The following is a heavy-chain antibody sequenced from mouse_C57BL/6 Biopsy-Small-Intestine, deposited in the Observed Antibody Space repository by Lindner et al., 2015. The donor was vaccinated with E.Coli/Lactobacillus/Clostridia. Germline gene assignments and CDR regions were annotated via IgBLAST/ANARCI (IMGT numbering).Heavy chain of an antibody. V-gene: IGHV1-7*01. CDR3: ARGDSMDY. J-gene: IGHJ4*01. CDR2: INPSSGYI. Sequence: VQLQESGAELAKPGASVKLSCKASGYTFISYWIHWVKQRPGQGLEWIGVINPSSGYINYDQKFKDKATLTADKSSITAYMQLSSLTYEDSAVYYCARGDSMDYWGQGTSVTVSS. CDR1: GYTFISYW.